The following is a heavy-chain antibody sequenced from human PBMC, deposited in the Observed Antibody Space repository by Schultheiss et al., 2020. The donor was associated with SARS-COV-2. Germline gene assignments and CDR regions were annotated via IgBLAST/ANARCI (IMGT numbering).Heavy chain of an antibody. CDR1: GYTFTGYY. J-gene: IGHJ5*02. Sequence: SVKVSCKASGYTFTGYYMHWVRQAPGQGLEWMGWINPIFGTANYAQKFQGRVTITADESTSTAYMELSSLRSEDTAVYYCASGKELSLSLDPWGQGTLVTVSS. V-gene: IGHV1-69*13. D-gene: IGHD3-16*02. CDR2: INPIFGTA. CDR3: ASGKELSLSLDP.